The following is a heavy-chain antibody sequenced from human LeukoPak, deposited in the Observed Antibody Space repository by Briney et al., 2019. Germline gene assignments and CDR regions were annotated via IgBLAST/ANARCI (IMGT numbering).Heavy chain of an antibody. CDR2: ISYDGINI. D-gene: IGHD3-22*01. CDR1: GFTFNTYA. J-gene: IGHJ4*02. Sequence: GRSLRLSCTASGFTFNTYAMHWVRQTPGMGLEWVAVISYDGINIYYLDSVKGRFTISRDNSNDTLYLQITSLIPEDKAVYYCVRVPARASSAFYYFDYWGQGTLVTVSS. CDR3: VRVPARASSAFYYFDY. V-gene: IGHV3-30-3*01.